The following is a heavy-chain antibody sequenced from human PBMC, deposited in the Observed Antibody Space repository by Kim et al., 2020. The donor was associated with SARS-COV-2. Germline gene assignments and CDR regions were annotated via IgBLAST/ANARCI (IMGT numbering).Heavy chain of an antibody. D-gene: IGHD5-12*01. V-gene: IGHV3-48*03. Sequence: YADYVKGRFTISRDNDKNSLYRKMNSLRAEDTGVYYCARFSGYDSNYFAYWGHGTRVTASS. J-gene: IGHJ4*01. CDR3: ARFSGYDSNYFAY.